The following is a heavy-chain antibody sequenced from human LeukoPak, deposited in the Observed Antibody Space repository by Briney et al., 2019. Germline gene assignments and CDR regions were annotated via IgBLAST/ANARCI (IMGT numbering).Heavy chain of an antibody. J-gene: IGHJ4*02. Sequence: ASVKVSCKASGYTFTSYAIHWVRQAPGQRLEWMGWISAGNGNTKYSQNFQGRATFIGNTSATTAFMELSSLRSEDAAVYYCARDAGIVGATGGNYFDYWGQGTLVTVSS. CDR3: ARDAGIVGATGGNYFDY. CDR1: GYTFTSYA. CDR2: ISAGNGNT. D-gene: IGHD1-26*01. V-gene: IGHV1-3*01.